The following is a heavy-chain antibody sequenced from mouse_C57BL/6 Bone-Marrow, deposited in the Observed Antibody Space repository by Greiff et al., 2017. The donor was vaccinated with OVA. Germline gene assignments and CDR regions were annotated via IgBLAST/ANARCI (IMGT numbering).Heavy chain of an antibody. Sequence: EVKLMESGGGLVKPGGSLQLSCAASGFTFSDYGMHWVRQAPEKGLEWVAYISSGSSTIYYADTVKGRFTISRDNAKNTLFLQMTSLRSEDTAMYYCARRGIYYSNYYWYFDGWGTGTTVTVAS. CDR1: GFTFSDYG. V-gene: IGHV5-17*01. CDR2: ISSGSSTI. CDR3: ARRGIYYSNYYWYFDG. D-gene: IGHD2-5*01. J-gene: IGHJ1*03.